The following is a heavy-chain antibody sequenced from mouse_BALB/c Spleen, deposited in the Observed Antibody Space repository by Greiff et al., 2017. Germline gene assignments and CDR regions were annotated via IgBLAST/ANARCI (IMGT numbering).Heavy chain of an antibody. V-gene: IGHV5-9-3*01. J-gene: IGHJ4*01. D-gene: IGHD3-1*01. CDR3: ARRSGPYAMDY. Sequence: DVKLVESGGGLVKPGGSLKLSCAASGFTFSSYAMSWVRQTPEKRLEWVATISSGGSYTYYPDSVKGRFTISRDNAKNTLYLQMSSLRSEDTAMYYCARRSGPYAMDYWGQGTSVTVSS. CDR2: ISSGGSYT. CDR1: GFTFSSYA.